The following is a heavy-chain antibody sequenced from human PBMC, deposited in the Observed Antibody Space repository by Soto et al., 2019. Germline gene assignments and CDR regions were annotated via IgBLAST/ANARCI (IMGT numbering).Heavy chain of an antibody. CDR2: ITDDGKQE. CDR1: KFAFRTYS. J-gene: IGHJ6*03. D-gene: IGHD3-10*01. V-gene: IGHV3-30*03. Sequence: VQLVESGGGVVQPGRSLRLSCGASKFAFRTYSMHWLRHAPGKGLDWVAVITDDGKQEHYADSVKGRFTISRDNSATTLYLQMSSLSPADTAVDYCAREDREGSYYFLDVWGKGTTVTVSS. CDR3: AREDREGSYYFLDV.